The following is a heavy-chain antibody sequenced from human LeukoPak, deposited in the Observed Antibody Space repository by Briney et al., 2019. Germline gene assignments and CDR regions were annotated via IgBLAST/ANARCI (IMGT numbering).Heavy chain of an antibody. V-gene: IGHV4-31*03. Sequence: VKPSQTLSLTCTVSGVSISSGGYYWPWLRQRPGEALEWIGYIYHSGNTYYNPSLMSRIVLSVDTSKSQFSLKVTSVTAADTALYYCARVRKLPLEWDLIDFWGQGTLVTVSS. CDR1: GVSISSGGYY. D-gene: IGHD1-1*01. CDR3: ARVRKLPLEWDLIDF. J-gene: IGHJ4*02. CDR2: IYHSGNT.